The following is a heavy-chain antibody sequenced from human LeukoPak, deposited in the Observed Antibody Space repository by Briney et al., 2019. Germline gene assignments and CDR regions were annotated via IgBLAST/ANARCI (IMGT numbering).Heavy chain of an antibody. CDR3: ARSFRWRNDYGDYEAGAFDI. Sequence: PSETLSLTCTVSGGSINSRSYFWRWLRQPAGTGREWFGRIYTSGSTNYNPSLKSLVTISVDTSSNQFSLKLSSVTAADTAVYYCARSFRWRNDYGDYEAGAFDIWGQGTMVTVSS. D-gene: IGHD4-17*01. CDR1: GGSINSRSYF. CDR2: IYTSGST. J-gene: IGHJ3*02. V-gene: IGHV4-61*02.